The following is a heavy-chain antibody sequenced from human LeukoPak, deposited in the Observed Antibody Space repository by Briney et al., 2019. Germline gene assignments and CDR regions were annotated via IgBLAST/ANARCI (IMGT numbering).Heavy chain of an antibody. CDR3: ARAYYDFWSGSYTPPLAFDY. CDR2: IYHSGST. J-gene: IGHJ4*02. D-gene: IGHD3-3*01. CDR1: GYSISSAYY. V-gene: IGHV4-38-2*01. Sequence: SETLSLTCAVSGYSISSAYYWGWIRQHPGGGLEWIGSIYHSGSTYYNPSLKSRVTISVDTSKNQFSLKLRSVTAADTAVYYCARAYYDFWSGSYTPPLAFDYWGQGTLVTVSS.